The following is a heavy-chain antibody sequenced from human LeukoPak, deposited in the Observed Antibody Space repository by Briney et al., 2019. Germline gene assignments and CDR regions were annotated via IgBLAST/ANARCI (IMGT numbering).Heavy chain of an antibody. D-gene: IGHD7-27*01. CDR2: MYFGERT. V-gene: IGHV4-59*01. J-gene: IGHJ4*02. CDR3: ARIPGDRPDD. Sequence: SSETLSVTCTVSGASMTSYYWTWIRQPPGKGLEWVGYMYFGERTNYNPSLKSRATISIDTSKKQFSLNLKSVTAADTAVYYCARIPGDRPDDWGQGTLVTVS. CDR1: GASMTSYY.